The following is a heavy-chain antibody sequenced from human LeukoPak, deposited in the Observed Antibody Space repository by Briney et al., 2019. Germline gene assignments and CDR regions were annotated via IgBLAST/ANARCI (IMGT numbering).Heavy chain of an antibody. CDR3: ARSTLGLYYFDY. Sequence: ASVKVSCKASGGTFSSYAISWVRQAPGQGLEWMGGIIPISGTANYAQKFQGRVTITTDESTSTAYMELSSLRSEDTAVYYCARSTLGLYYFDYWGQGTLVTVSS. CDR1: GGTFSSYA. V-gene: IGHV1-69*05. D-gene: IGHD4-23*01. J-gene: IGHJ4*02. CDR2: IIPISGTA.